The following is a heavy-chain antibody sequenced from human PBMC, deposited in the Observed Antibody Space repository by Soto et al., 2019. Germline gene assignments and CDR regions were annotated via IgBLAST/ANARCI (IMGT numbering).Heavy chain of an antibody. J-gene: IGHJ4*02. CDR3: AVAVAGPTAIGY. D-gene: IGHD6-19*01. Sequence: GGSLRLSCAASGFTFSTYAMAWVRQAPGKGLEWVSGVSASGMNTDYADTVKGRFNISRDNAKNTLYLQMNSLRAEDTAVYYCAVAVAGPTAIGYWGQGTLVTVSS. V-gene: IGHV3-23*01. CDR2: VSASGMNT. CDR1: GFTFSTYA.